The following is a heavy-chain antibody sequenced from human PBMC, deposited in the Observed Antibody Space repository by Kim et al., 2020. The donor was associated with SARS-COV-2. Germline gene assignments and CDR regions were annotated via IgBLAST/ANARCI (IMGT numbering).Heavy chain of an antibody. CDR1: GGSISSSSYY. V-gene: IGHV4-39*01. Sequence: SETLSLTCTVSGGSISSSSYYWGWIRQPPGKGLEWIGSIYYSGSTYYNPSLKSRVTISVDTSKNQFSLKLSSVTAADTAVYYCARCRPPPRRLGSYVGKDYGMDVWGQGTTVTVSS. CDR2: IYYSGST. D-gene: IGHD3-16*01. CDR3: ARCRPPPRRLGSYVGKDYGMDV. J-gene: IGHJ6*02.